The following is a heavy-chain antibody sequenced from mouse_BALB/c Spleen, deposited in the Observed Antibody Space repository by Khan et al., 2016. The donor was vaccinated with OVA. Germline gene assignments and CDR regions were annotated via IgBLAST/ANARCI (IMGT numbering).Heavy chain of an antibody. CDR1: GYSITSGYY. Sequence: EVQLQDSGPGLVKPSQSLSLTCSVTGYSITSGYYWNWIRQFPGNKLEWMDYIRYDGSNNYNPSLKNRISITRDTSKNQFFLKLNSVTTEDTATYYCARDYYGTSWYFDVWGAGTTVTVSS. D-gene: IGHD1-1*01. J-gene: IGHJ1*01. V-gene: IGHV3-6*02. CDR3: ARDYYGTSWYFDV. CDR2: IRYDGSN.